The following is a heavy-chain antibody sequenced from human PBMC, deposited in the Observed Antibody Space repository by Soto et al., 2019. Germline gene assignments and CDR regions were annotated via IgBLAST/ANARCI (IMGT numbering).Heavy chain of an antibody. V-gene: IGHV4-59*12. CDR1: GGSISSYY. CDR3: ASYSNYAYYFDY. D-gene: IGHD4-4*01. J-gene: IGHJ4*02. CDR2: IYYSGST. Sequence: SETLSLTCTVAGGSISSYYWSWIRQPPGKGLEWIGYIYYSGSTYYNPSLKSRVTISVDTSKNQFSLKLSSVTAADTAVYYCASYSNYAYYFDYWGQGTLVTVSS.